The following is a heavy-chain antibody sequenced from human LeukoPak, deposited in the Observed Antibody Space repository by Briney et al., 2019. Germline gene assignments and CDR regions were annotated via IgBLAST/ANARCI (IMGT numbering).Heavy chain of an antibody. CDR3: ARVMATTVTTVADY. CDR1: GYTFTSYG. CDR2: ISAYNGNT. Sequence: GASVKVSCKASGYTFTSYGISWVRQAPGQGLEWMGWISAYNGNTNYAQKLQGRVTMTTDTSTSTAYMELRSLRSDDTAVYYCARVMATTVTTVADYWGQGTLVTVSS. J-gene: IGHJ4*02. V-gene: IGHV1-18*01. D-gene: IGHD4-17*01.